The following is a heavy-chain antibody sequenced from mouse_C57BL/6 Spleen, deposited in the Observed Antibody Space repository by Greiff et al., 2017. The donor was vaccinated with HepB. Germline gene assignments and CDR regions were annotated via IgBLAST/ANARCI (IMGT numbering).Heavy chain of an antibody. Sequence: QVQLQQPGAELVKPGASVKLSCKASGYTFTSYWMHWVKQRPGQGLEWIGMIHPNSGSTNYNEKFKSKATLTVDKSSSTAYMQLSSLTSEDSAVYYCARCYYGSSYEGYAMDYWGQGTSVTVSS. CDR2: IHPNSGST. CDR3: ARCYYGSSYEGYAMDY. V-gene: IGHV1-64*01. J-gene: IGHJ4*01. D-gene: IGHD1-1*01. CDR1: GYTFTSYW.